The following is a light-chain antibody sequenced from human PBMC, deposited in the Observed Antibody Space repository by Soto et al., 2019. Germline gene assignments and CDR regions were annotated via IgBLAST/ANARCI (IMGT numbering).Light chain of an antibody. V-gene: IGKV3-11*01. J-gene: IGKJ5*01. CDR2: DAS. CDR3: QQRTNWPGT. Sequence: EIVLTQSPATLSSSPGERATLSCRASQSVSSFLAWYQQKPGQAPRLLISDASNRATGIPARFSGSGSGTDFTLTISSLEPEDFAVYYCQQRTNWPGTFGQGTRLEIK. CDR1: QSVSSF.